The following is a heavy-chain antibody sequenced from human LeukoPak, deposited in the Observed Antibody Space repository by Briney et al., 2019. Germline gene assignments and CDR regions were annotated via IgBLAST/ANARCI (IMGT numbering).Heavy chain of an antibody. CDR1: GGSISSGGYY. D-gene: IGHD6-13*01. J-gene: IGHJ4*02. CDR3: ARPLLAAAGAFDY. CDR2: IYYSGST. Sequence: SQTLSLTCTVSGGSISSGGYYWSWIRQHPGKGLEWIGYIYYSGSTNYNPSLKSRVTISVDKSKNQFSLKLSSVTAADTAVYYCARPLLAAAGAFDYWGQGTLVTVSS. V-gene: IGHV4-31*03.